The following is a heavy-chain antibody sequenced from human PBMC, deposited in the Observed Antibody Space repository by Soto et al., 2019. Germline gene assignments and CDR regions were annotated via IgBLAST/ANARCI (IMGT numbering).Heavy chain of an antibody. J-gene: IGHJ4*02. V-gene: IGHV3-33*01. CDR3: ASGTYYFHY. D-gene: IGHD1-26*01. CDR2: ILYDGSNK. Sequence: QVQLVESGGDVVQPGRSLRLSCAASGFTFSNYGMHWARQAPGKGLEWVAAILYDGSNKYYADSVKGRFTISRDNSKNTLYLQMNSLRAEDTAVYYCASGTYYFHYCGQGTLVTVSS. CDR1: GFTFSNYG.